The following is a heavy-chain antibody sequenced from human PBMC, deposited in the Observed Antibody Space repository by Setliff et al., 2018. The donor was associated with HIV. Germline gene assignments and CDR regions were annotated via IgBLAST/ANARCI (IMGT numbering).Heavy chain of an antibody. Sequence: GGSLRLSCAASGFTFSSYWMSWVRQAPGKGLEWVANIKHYGSEKHYVDSVEGRFTISRDNAKNSLYLQMNNLRAEDTAVYHCAKSALLWFGTSNWFDSWGQGTLVTVSS. J-gene: IGHJ5*01. D-gene: IGHD3-10*01. CDR2: IKHYGSEK. CDR1: GFTFSSYW. CDR3: AKSALLWFGTSNWFDS. V-gene: IGHV3-7*03.